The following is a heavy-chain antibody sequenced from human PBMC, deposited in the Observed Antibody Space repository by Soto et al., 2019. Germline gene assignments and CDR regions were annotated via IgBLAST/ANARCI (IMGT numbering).Heavy chain of an antibody. D-gene: IGHD1-26*01. V-gene: IGHV3-30*18. J-gene: IGHJ3*02. CDR1: GFTFSSYG. Sequence: XGSLRLSCAASGFTFSSYGMHWVRQAPGKGLDWVAVISYDGSNKYYADSVKGRFTISRDNSKNTLYLQMNSLRAEDTAVYYCAKARSWADAFDIWGQGTMVTVSS. CDR2: ISYDGSNK. CDR3: AKARSWADAFDI.